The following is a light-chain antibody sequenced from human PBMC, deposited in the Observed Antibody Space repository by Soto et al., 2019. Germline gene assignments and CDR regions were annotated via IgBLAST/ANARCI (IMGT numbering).Light chain of an antibody. Sequence: QSVLTQPASVSGSPGQSITFSCTGTSSDVGSYDYVSWHQQHPGKPPKLIIYDVNNRPSGVLSRFSGSKSANTASLPISGLQTEDEADYYCCAYSTSGTHVFGTGTKVTVL. CDR3: CAYSTSGTHV. V-gene: IGLV2-14*03. CDR1: SSDVGSYDY. CDR2: DVN. J-gene: IGLJ1*01.